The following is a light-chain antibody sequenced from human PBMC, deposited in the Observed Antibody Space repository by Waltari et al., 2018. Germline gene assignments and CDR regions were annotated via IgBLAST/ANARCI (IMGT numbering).Light chain of an antibody. CDR3: QQYYTTPLT. CDR2: WAS. V-gene: IGKV4-1*01. CDR1: QSVLYSSNNKNY. Sequence: DFVMTQSPDSLAVSLGERAPINCKSSQSVLYSSNNKNYLAWYQQKPGPPPKLLIYWASTRESGVPDRFSGSGSVADFTLTISRLQAEDVAVYYCQQYYTTPLTFGGGTKVEIK. J-gene: IGKJ4*01.